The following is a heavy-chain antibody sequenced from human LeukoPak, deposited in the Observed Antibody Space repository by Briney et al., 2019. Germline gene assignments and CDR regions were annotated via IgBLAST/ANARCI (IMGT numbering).Heavy chain of an antibody. CDR2: IYKSGST. J-gene: IGHJ4*02. D-gene: IGHD6-19*01. V-gene: IGHV4-30-4*01. CDR3: AGSTATFTTGWFYFDY. Sequence: PSETLSLTCTVSGASISSGDYYWSWIRQPPGKALEWIGYIYKSGSTYYNPSLKSRVTISVDTSKNQFSLKVSSVTAADTAAYYCAGSTATFTTGWFYFDYWGQGTLVTVSS. CDR1: GASISSGDYY.